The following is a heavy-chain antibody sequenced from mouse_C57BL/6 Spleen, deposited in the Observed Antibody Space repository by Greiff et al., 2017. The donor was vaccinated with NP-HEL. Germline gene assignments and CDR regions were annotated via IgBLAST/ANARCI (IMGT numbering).Heavy chain of an antibody. D-gene: IGHD1-1*01. J-gene: IGHJ1*03. Sequence: QVQLQQPGAELVKPGASVKMSCKASGYTFTSYWITWVKQRPGQGLEWIGDIYPGSGSTNYNEKFKSKATLTVDTSSSTAYMQLSSLTSEDSAVYYCANYYYGSMYFDVWGTGTTVTVSS. CDR3: ANYYYGSMYFDV. CDR2: IYPGSGST. V-gene: IGHV1-55*01. CDR1: GYTFTSYW.